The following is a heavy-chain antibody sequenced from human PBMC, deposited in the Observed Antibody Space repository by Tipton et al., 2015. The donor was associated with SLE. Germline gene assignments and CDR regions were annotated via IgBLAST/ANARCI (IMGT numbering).Heavy chain of an antibody. V-gene: IGHV4-59*01. J-gene: IGHJ3*02. CDR1: GGSITGYH. CDR3: ARSPPYCSGGTCYRRADAFDI. Sequence: TLSLTCTVSGGSITGYHWSWIRQPPGKGLEWIGYVYYTGRTNYDPSLRSRVTMSADTSRNQFSLKLSSVTAADTAVYYCARSPPYCSGGTCYRRADAFDIWGQGTMVTVSS. D-gene: IGHD2-15*01. CDR2: VYYTGRT.